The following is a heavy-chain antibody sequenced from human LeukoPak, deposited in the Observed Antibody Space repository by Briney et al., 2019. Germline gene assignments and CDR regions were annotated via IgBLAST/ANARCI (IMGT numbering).Heavy chain of an antibody. Sequence: GGSLRLSCAASGFTVSSNYMSWVRQAPGKGLEWVSVIYSGGSTYYADSVKGRFTISRDNSKNTLYLQMNSLRAEDTAVYYCAKALWTTAGAKPGTFDYWGQGTLVTVSS. CDR2: IYSGGST. V-gene: IGHV3-53*01. J-gene: IGHJ4*02. CDR3: AKALWTTAGAKPGTFDY. D-gene: IGHD1-14*01. CDR1: GFTVSSNY.